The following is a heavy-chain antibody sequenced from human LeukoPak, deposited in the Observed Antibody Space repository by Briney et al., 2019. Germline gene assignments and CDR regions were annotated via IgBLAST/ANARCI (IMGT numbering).Heavy chain of an antibody. CDR2: IYISGTT. CDR3: ARDEARTGYIHY. V-gene: IGHV4-4*07. J-gene: IGHJ4*02. Sequence: TSGTLSLTCTVSGGSISSYYWSWVRQTAVQGLEWIGRIYISGTTNYNPSLKSRVTMSLDTSKNQLSLRLTSVTAADTAVYYCARDEARTGYIHYWGQGTLITVSS. D-gene: IGHD3-9*01. CDR1: GGSISSYY.